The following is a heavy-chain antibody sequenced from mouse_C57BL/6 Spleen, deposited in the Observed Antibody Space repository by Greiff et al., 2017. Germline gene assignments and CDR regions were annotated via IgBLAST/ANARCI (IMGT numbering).Heavy chain of an antibody. CDR1: GYTFTSYG. CDR2: IYPRSGNT. J-gene: IGHJ4*01. D-gene: IGHD2-4*01. V-gene: IGHV1-81*01. CDR3: ARVMITDAMDY. Sequence: QVQLQQSGAELARPGASVKLSCKASGYTFTSYGISWVKQRTGQGLEWIGEIYPRSGNTYYNEKFKGKATLTADQSSSTAYMELHSRTAEDSAVYFCARVMITDAMDYWGQGTSVTVSS.